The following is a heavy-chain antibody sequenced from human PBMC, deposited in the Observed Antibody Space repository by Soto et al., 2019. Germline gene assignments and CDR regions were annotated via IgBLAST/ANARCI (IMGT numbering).Heavy chain of an antibody. J-gene: IGHJ5*02. Sequence: ASVKVSCKASGGTFSSYAISWVRQAPGQGLEWMGGIIPIFGTANYAQKFQGRVTITADESTSTAYMELSSLRSEDTAVYYCARAGAHYDILTGYFWFDPWGQGTLVTVSS. D-gene: IGHD3-9*01. CDR2: IIPIFGTA. CDR1: GGTFSSYA. V-gene: IGHV1-69*13. CDR3: ARAGAHYDILTGYFWFDP.